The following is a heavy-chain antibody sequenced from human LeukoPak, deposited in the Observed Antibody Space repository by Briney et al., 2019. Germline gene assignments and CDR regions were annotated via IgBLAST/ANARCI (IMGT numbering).Heavy chain of an antibody. CDR1: GFTFSNYA. V-gene: IGHV3-30-3*01. CDR3: ARGGVTTMTLRDLWLDY. Sequence: PGRSLRLSCAASGFTFSNYAMHWVRQAPGKGLEWVALMSYDGSNKFYADSVKGRFTISRDNSKSTLYLQMHSLKAEDTAVYYCARGGVTTMTLRDLWLDYWGQGTLVTVSS. D-gene: IGHD4-17*01. J-gene: IGHJ4*02. CDR2: MSYDGSNK.